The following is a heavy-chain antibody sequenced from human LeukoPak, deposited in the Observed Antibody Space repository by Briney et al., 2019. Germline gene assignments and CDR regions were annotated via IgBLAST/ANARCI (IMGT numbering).Heavy chain of an antibody. D-gene: IGHD2-21*02. Sequence: PGGSLRLSCAASGLSYSDSYMTWIRQAPGKGLEWVSYISSSGSYTNYADSVQGRFTVSRDNAKNSLYLQMNSLRAEDTAVYYCARDYFYCGGDCFVDYWGQGTLVTVSS. CDR1: GLSYSDSY. J-gene: IGHJ4*02. CDR3: ARDYFYCGGDCFVDY. V-gene: IGHV3-11*05. CDR2: ISSSGSYT.